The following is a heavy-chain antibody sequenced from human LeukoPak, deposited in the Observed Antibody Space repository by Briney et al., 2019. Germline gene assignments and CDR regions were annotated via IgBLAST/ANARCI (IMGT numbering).Heavy chain of an antibody. D-gene: IGHD6-19*01. CDR2: ISGSGGST. Sequence: PGGSLRLSCAASGFTFSSYAMSWVRQAPGKGLEGVSAISGSGGSTYYADSVKGRFTIPRDNSKNTLYLQMNSLRAEDTAVYYCAKITGAVAGYFDYWGQGTLVTVSS. V-gene: IGHV3-23*01. CDR1: GFTFSSYA. CDR3: AKITGAVAGYFDY. J-gene: IGHJ4*02.